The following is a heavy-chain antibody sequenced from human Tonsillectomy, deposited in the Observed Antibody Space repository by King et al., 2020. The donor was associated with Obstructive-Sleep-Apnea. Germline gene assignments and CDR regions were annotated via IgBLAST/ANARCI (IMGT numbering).Heavy chain of an antibody. Sequence: QLQESGPGLVKPSETLSLTCTVSGGSISSTSYYWGWIRQPPGKGLEWTGIIYYSGITYYSPSLKSRVTISLDTSKNQFSLKLISVTAADTAVYYCTRGVEQQLANWFDPWGQGTLVTVSS. V-gene: IGHV4-39*07. D-gene: IGHD6-13*01. CDR3: TRGVEQQLANWFDP. CDR2: IYYSGIT. J-gene: IGHJ5*02. CDR1: GGSISSTSYY.